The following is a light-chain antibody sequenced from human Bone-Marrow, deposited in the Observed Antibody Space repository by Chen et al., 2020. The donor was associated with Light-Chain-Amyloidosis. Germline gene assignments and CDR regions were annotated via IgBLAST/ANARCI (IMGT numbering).Light chain of an antibody. Sequence: QSALPQPASVSGSPGQSITISCTGTSSDVGGDNHVSWYQQHPDKPPKLMIYEVTNRPSWVPDRFSGSKSDNTASLTISGLQTEDEADYFCSSYTITNTLVFGSGTRVTVL. CDR3: SSYTITNTLV. V-gene: IGLV2-14*01. CDR1: SSDVGGDNH. J-gene: IGLJ1*01. CDR2: EVT.